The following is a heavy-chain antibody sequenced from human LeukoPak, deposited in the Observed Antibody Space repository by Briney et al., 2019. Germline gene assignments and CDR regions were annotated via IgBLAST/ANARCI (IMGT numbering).Heavy chain of an antibody. CDR3: ARDRATTGSKAFDI. V-gene: IGHV3-7*01. J-gene: IGHJ3*02. Sequence: GGSLRLSCAASGFTFSSYWMSWVRQAPGKGLEWVANIKKDGSEKYYVDSVKGRFTISRDNAKNSLYLQMNSLRAEDTAVYYCARDRATTGSKAFDIWGQGTMVTVSS. CDR2: IKKDGSEK. CDR1: GFTFSSYW. D-gene: IGHD1-26*01.